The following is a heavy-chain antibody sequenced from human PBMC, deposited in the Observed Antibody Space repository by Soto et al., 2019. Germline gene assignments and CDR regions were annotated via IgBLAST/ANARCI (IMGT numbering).Heavy chain of an antibody. D-gene: IGHD2-21*02. CDR1: GYTFTGYY. Sequence: ASVKVSCKASGYTFTGYYMHWVRQAPGQGLEWMGWINPNSGGTNYAQKFQGRVTMTRDTSISTAYMELSRLRSDDTAVYYCARDWMVTPSGWFDPWGQGTLVTVSS. CDR3: ARDWMVTPSGWFDP. J-gene: IGHJ5*02. CDR2: INPNSGGT. V-gene: IGHV1-2*02.